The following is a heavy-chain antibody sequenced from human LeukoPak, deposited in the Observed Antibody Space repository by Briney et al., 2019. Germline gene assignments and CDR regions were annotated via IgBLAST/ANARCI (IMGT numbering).Heavy chain of an antibody. CDR2: ISSGSVYI. CDR1: GFTFSYAW. J-gene: IGHJ6*03. CDR3: ARDGDYGTPVGVNYHYMDV. V-gene: IGHV3-21*01. D-gene: IGHD4/OR15-4a*01. Sequence: PGGSLRLSCAASGFTFSYAWMSWVRQAPGKGLEWVASISSGSVYIYYGNSLKGRFTISRDNVKNSLYLQMNSLRAEDTAVYYCARDGDYGTPVGVNYHYMDVWGKGTTVTVSS.